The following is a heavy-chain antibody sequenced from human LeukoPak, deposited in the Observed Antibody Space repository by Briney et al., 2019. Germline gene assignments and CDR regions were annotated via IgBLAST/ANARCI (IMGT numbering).Heavy chain of an antibody. CDR1: GGSISSYY. J-gene: IGHJ4*02. V-gene: IGHV4-59*01. CDR2: IYYSGST. CDR3: ARVDVLMVYVIDY. D-gene: IGHD2-8*01. Sequence: PSETLSLTCTVSGGSISSYYWSWIRQPPGKGLEWIGYIYYSGSTNYNPSLKSRVTISVDTSKNQFSLKLSSVTAADTAVYYCARVDVLMVYVIDYWGQGTLVTVSS.